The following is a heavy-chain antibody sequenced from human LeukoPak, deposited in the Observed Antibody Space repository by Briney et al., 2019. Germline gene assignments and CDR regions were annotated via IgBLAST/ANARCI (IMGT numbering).Heavy chain of an antibody. CDR3: VRGPAAMGWFDP. Sequence: GGSLRLSCAASGFTFSNYMMHWVRQAPGKGLVWVSRIKSDGITITYADSVKGRFTISRDNARNTLYLQMNSLRDEDTAVYYCVRGPAAMGWFDPWGQGTLVTVSS. D-gene: IGHD2-2*01. CDR1: GFTFSNYM. CDR2: IKSDGITI. J-gene: IGHJ5*02. V-gene: IGHV3-74*01.